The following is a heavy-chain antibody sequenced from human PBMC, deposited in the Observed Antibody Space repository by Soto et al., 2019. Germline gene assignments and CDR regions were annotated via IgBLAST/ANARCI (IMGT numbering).Heavy chain of an antibody. Sequence: SETLSLTCTVSDDSIGRSNYFWGWIRQPPGKGLEWIGNIYYSGNTHYNPSLKSRVTISVDTSKHQFSLKLSSVTAADTAVYYCARDPSSYYYDSSGLPLYYYYYGMDVWGQGTTVTVSS. CDR1: DDSIGRSNYF. V-gene: IGHV4-39*07. J-gene: IGHJ6*02. CDR2: IYYSGNT. CDR3: ARDPSSYYYDSSGLPLYYYYYGMDV. D-gene: IGHD3-22*01.